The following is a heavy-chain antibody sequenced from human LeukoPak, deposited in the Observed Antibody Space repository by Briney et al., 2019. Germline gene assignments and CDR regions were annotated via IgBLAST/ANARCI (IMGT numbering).Heavy chain of an antibody. V-gene: IGHV3-74*01. Sequence: GGSLRLSCAASGFTFSNYWMHWVRQAPGKGLVCVSRINSDGSSTRYADSVKGRFTISRDNAKNTVYLQMNSLRAEDTAVYYCARVDDSSVYLTDYWGQGTLVTVSS. CDR3: ARVDDSSVYLTDY. J-gene: IGHJ4*02. CDR2: INSDGSST. D-gene: IGHD3-22*01. CDR1: GFTFSNYW.